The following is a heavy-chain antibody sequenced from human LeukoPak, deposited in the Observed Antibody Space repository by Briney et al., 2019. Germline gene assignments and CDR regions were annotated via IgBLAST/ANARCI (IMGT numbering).Heavy chain of an antibody. CDR2: MNPNSGNT. CDR1: GYTFTSYD. CDR3: ARESSGSHDY. D-gene: IGHD1-26*01. Sequence: ASVKVSCKASGYTFTSYDINWVRQATGQGLEWMGWMNPNSGNTGYAQKFQGRVTMTTDTSTSTAYMELRSLRSDDTAVYYCARESSGSHDYWGQGTLVTVSS. V-gene: IGHV1-8*01. J-gene: IGHJ4*02.